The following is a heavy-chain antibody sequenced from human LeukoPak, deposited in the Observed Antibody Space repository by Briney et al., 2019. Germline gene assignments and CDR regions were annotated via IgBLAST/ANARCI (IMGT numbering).Heavy chain of an antibody. CDR3: VRDRAVSPFPPDAFDM. D-gene: IGHD4-17*01. CDR2: INSDGRST. CDR1: GFTFSNYW. J-gene: IGHJ3*02. Sequence: GGSLRLSCAASGFTFSNYWMHWVRQAPGKGLAWVSRINSDGRSTKYADSVKGRFAISRDNAKNTLYLQMNNLRAEDTAVYYCVRDRAVSPFPPDAFDMWGQGTMVTVAS. V-gene: IGHV3-74*01.